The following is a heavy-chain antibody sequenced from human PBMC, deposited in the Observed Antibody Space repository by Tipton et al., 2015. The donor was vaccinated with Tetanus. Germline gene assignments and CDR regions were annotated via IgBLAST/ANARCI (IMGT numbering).Heavy chain of an antibody. Sequence: GLVKPSETLSLTCAVSGGSFSAFYWTWIRQPPGEGLEWIGDINQSGSTNYNPSLKSRVTISVDTSKNQFSLKLSSVTAADTAVYYCARGKHTVTFDYWGQGTLVTVSS. CDR3: ARGKHTVTFDY. V-gene: IGHV4-34*01. D-gene: IGHD4-17*01. J-gene: IGHJ4*02. CDR2: INQSGST. CDR1: GGSFSAFY.